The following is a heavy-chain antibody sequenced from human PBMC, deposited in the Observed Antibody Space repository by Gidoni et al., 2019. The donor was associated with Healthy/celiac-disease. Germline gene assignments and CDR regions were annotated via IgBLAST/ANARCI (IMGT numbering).Heavy chain of an antibody. J-gene: IGHJ6*02. D-gene: IGHD6-6*01. CDR3: AKGNAYSSSERGGDYYGMDV. CDR1: GFTFSIYA. V-gene: IGHV3-23*01. Sequence: EVPLLESGGGLLQPGGSLRLSCSPSGFTFSIYALSWVRQAPGKGLEWVSAISGSGGSTYYADSVKGRFTISRDNSKNTLYLQMNSRRAEDTAVDYCAKGNAYSSSERGGDYYGMDVWGQGTTVTVSS. CDR2: ISGSGGST.